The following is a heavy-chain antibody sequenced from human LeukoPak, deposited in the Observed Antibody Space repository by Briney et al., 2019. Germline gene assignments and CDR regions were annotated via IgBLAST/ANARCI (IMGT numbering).Heavy chain of an antibody. CDR2: IYYSGST. V-gene: IGHV4-39*01. CDR3: ARAEWFGEEYFDY. CDR1: GASISSSSYH. J-gene: IGHJ4*02. D-gene: IGHD3-10*01. Sequence: SETLSLTCTVSGASISSSSYHWGWIRQPPGKGLEWIGSIYYSGSTYYNPSLKSRVTISVDTSKTQFSLKLTSVTAADTAVYYCARAEWFGEEYFDYWGQGTLVTVSS.